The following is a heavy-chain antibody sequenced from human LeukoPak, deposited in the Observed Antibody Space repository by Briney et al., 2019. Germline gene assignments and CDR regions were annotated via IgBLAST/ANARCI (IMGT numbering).Heavy chain of an antibody. J-gene: IGHJ4*02. V-gene: IGHV5-51*01. CDR1: GYIFTSYW. D-gene: IGHD4-17*01. CDR3: ARLEGTVTTFGY. CDR2: IYPGDSDT. Sequence: GESLEISWQGSGYIFTSYWIGWVRPVPGKGLEGMGIIYPGDSDTRYSPSFQGQVTISADKSISTAYLQWSSLKASDTAMYYCARLEGTVTTFGYWGQGTLVTVSS.